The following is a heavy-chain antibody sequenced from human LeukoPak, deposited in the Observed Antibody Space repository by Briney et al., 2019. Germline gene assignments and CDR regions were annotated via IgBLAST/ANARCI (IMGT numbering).Heavy chain of an antibody. CDR3: ARDSIADY. J-gene: IGHJ4*02. Sequence: PSETLSLTCTVSGGSISSYYWSWIRQPPGKGLEWIGYIYYSGSTNYNPSLKSRVTISVDTSKNQFSLKLSSVTAAETAVYYCARDSIADYWGQGTLVTVSS. CDR2: IYYSGST. V-gene: IGHV4-59*01. D-gene: IGHD3-3*02. CDR1: GGSISSYY.